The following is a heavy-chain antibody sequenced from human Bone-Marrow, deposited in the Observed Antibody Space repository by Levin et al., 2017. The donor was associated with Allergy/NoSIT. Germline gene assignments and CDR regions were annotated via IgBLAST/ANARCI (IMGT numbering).Heavy chain of an antibody. Sequence: SCAASGFTFSNYGMHWVRQAPGQGLEWVAFMWYDGSNKHYADSVKGRFTISRDNSKNTLYLQMNSLRAEDTAVYYCARTDSRSYWYYFDTWGQGTLVTVSS. CDR3: ARTDSRSYWYYFDT. V-gene: IGHV3-33*01. CDR2: MWYDGSNK. D-gene: IGHD1-26*01. J-gene: IGHJ4*02. CDR1: GFTFSNYG.